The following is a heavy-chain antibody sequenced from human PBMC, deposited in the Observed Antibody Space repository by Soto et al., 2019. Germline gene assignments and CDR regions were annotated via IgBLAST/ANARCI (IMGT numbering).Heavy chain of an antibody. CDR1: GGTFSSYA. CDR2: IIPIFGTA. J-gene: IGHJ6*02. D-gene: IGHD3-3*01. Sequence: QVQLVQSGAEVKKPGSSVKVSCKASGGTFSSYAISWVRQAPGQGLEWMGGIIPIFGTANYAQKFQGRVTITADKSTSTAYMELSSLRSEDTAVYYCARDPYDFWSGYQYYYGMDVWGQVTTVTVSS. V-gene: IGHV1-69*06. CDR3: ARDPYDFWSGYQYYYGMDV.